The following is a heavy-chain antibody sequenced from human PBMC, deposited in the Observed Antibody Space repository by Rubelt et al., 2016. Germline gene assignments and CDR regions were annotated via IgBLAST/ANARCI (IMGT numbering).Heavy chain of an antibody. V-gene: IGHV4-39*01. J-gene: IGHJ3*02. CDR1: GGSISSSSYY. CDR3: ARTYYYDSSGFDAFDI. D-gene: IGHD3-22*01. CDR2: IYYSGST. Sequence: QLQLQESGPGLVKPSETLSLTCTVSGGSISSSSYYWGWIRQPPGKGLEWIGSIYYSGSTYYNPSLKSRVTISVDTSKNQFSLKLSSVTAADTAVYYCARTYYYDSSGFDAFDIWGQGTMVTVSS.